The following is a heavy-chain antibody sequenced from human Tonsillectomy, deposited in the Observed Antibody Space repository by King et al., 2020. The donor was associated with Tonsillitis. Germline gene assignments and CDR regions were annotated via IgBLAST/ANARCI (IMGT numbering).Heavy chain of an antibody. V-gene: IGHV3-20*04. CDR1: GFTFDDYG. Sequence: DVQLVESGGGVVRPGGSLRLSCAASGFTFDDYGMSWVRQAPGKGLEWVSGINWNGGSTGYVDSVKGRFTISRDNAKNSLHLQMNSLRAEDTALYYCAREGAIVAVVGATRAFDVWGQGTMVTVSS. D-gene: IGHD2-15*01. CDR3: AREGAIVAVVGATRAFDV. CDR2: INWNGGST. J-gene: IGHJ3*01.